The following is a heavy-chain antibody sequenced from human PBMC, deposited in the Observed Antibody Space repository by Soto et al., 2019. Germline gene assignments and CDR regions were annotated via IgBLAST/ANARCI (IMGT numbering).Heavy chain of an antibody. D-gene: IGHD3-22*01. CDR2: IYYSGST. V-gene: IGHV4-59*08. CDR3: ARLGGYYQAFDH. CDR1: GGSMNTYY. Sequence: QVQLQESGPGLFKPSETLSLTCTVSGGSMNTYYWGWFRQPPGKGLEWVGYIYYSGSTTYSPSLKRRVTISVDTSKNQFSLQLDSVTAADTAVYYCARLGGYYQAFDHWGQGSLVTVSS. J-gene: IGHJ4*02.